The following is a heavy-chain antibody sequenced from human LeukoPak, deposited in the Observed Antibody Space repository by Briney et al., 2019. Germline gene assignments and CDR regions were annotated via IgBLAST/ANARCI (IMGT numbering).Heavy chain of an antibody. Sequence: PGGSLRLSCAGSGFTFDDYAMHWVRQSPGKGLEWVSGINWNSGSIGYADSVKGRFTISRDNAKNSLYLQMNSPRAEDTALYYCAKGGDVDILNSHDAFDIWGQGTMVTVSS. CDR3: AKGGDVDILNSHDAFDI. CDR1: GFTFDDYA. V-gene: IGHV3-9*01. CDR2: INWNSGSI. J-gene: IGHJ3*02. D-gene: IGHD3-9*01.